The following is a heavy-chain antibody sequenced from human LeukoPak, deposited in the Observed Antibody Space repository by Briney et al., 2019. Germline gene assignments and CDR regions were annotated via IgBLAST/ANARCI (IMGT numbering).Heavy chain of an antibody. CDR2: IVVGSGNT. V-gene: IGHV1-58*01. D-gene: IGHD3-22*01. CDR3: AAAYYYDSSGYYRVPLDY. Sequence: SVKVSCKASGFTFTSSAVQRVRQARGQRLEWIGWIVVGSGNTNYAQKFQERVTITRDMSTSTAYMELSSLRSEDTAVYYCAAAYYYDSSGYYRVPLDYWGQGTLVTVSS. CDR1: GFTFTSSA. J-gene: IGHJ4*02.